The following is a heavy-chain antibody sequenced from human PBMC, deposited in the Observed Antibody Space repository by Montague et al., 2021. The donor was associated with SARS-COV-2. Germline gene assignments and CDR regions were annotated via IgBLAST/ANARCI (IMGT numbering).Heavy chain of an antibody. CDR3: ARLRGDYGGTYDTFDI. CDR1: GGSISSRSYY. V-gene: IGHV4-39*01. CDR2: IYYSGST. Sequence: SETLSLTCTVSGGSISSRSYYWGWIRQPPGKGLEWIGSIYYSGSTYYNPSFKSRVTISVDTSKNQFSLKLSSVTAADTAVYYCARLRGDYGGTYDTFDIWGQGTMVTVSS. J-gene: IGHJ3*02. D-gene: IGHD4-23*01.